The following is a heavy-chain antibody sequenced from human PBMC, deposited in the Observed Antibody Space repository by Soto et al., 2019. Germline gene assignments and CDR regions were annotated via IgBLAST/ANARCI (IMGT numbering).Heavy chain of an antibody. Sequence: LRLSCEASGFTLRNYAMTWVRQAPGKGLEWVSLISANDVGTYYAESVKTRFTISTDQSRNTVYLQMDSLRADDMAIYYCAKAKNDYNWDNRPPFDYWGQGTLVTVSS. CDR1: GFTLRNYA. CDR2: ISANDVGT. V-gene: IGHV3-23*01. CDR3: AKAKNDYNWDNRPPFDY. D-gene: IGHD1-20*01. J-gene: IGHJ4*02.